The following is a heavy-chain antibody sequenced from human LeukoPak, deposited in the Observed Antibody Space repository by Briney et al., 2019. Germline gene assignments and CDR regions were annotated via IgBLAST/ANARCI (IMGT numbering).Heavy chain of an antibody. V-gene: IGHV3-9*01. CDR2: ISWNSGSI. CDR3: AKDRLSGYSYGTFDY. J-gene: IGHJ4*02. CDR1: RFAFDDYA. Sequence: QPGRSLRLSCAASRFAFDDYAMHWVRQAPGKGLEWVSGISWNSGSIGYADSVKGRFTISRDNAKDSLYLQMNSLRAEDTALYYCAKDRLSGYSYGTFDYWGQGTLVTVSS. D-gene: IGHD5-18*01.